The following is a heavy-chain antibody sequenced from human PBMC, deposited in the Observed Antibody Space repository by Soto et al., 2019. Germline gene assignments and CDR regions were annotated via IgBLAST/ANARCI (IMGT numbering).Heavy chain of an antibody. J-gene: IGHJ4*02. CDR1: GGSISSGDYY. CDR3: AKTPARIAVAVPVQV. CDR2: IYYSGST. D-gene: IGHD6-19*01. V-gene: IGHV4-30-4*01. Sequence: SETLSLTCTVSGGSISSGDYYWSWIRQPPGKGLEWIGYIYYSGSTYYNTSLKSRVTISVDTSKNQFSLKLSSVTAADTAVYYCAKTPARIAVAVPVQVWGQGTLVTVSS.